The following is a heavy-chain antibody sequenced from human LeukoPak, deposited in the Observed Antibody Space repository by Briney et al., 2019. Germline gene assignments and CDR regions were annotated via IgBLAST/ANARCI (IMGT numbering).Heavy chain of an antibody. CDR3: ARPYSGSFQNDFDY. J-gene: IGHJ4*02. CDR1: GYTFTSYG. Sequence: ASVKVSCKASGYTFTSYGISWVRQAPGQGLEWMGWISAYNGNTNYAQKLQGRVTMTTDTSTSTAYMELRSLRSDDTAVYYCARPYSGSFQNDFDYWGQGTLVTVSS. D-gene: IGHD1-26*01. CDR2: ISAYNGNT. V-gene: IGHV1-18*01.